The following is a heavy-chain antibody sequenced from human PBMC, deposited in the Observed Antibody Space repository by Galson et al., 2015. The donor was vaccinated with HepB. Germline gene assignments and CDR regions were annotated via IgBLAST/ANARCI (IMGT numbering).Heavy chain of an antibody. J-gene: IGHJ4*02. CDR2: ITSNGGRA. D-gene: IGHD2-8*01. Sequence: SLRLSCAASGFTFSRYAMTWVRQAPGKGLEWISSITSNGGRALYTNSVKGRFTISRDNSRNTVVLQLSSLRPEDTAVYYCAKDGIMVSNNPYQLHFWGQGTLVSVSP. CDR1: GFTFSRYA. CDR3: AKDGIMVSNNPYQLHF. V-gene: IGHV3-23*01.